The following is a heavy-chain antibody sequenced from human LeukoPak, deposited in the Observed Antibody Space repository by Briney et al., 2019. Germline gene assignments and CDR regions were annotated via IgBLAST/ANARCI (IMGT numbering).Heavy chain of an antibody. J-gene: IGHJ4*02. CDR1: GYSFTSYW. CDR3: ARDRTTTIVRGAFYDY. D-gene: IGHD3-10*01. CDR2: IYPGDSDT. Sequence: GESLKISCKGSGYSFTSYWIGWVRQMPGKGLEWMGIIYPGDSDTRYSPSLKSRVTISVDTSKNQFSLKLSSVTAADTAVYYCARDRTTTIVRGAFYDYWGQGTLVTVSS. V-gene: IGHV5-51*06.